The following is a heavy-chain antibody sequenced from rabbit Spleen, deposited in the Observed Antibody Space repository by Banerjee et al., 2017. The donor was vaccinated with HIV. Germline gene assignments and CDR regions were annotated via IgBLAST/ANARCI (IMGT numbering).Heavy chain of an antibody. Sequence: QSLEESGGDLVKPGASLTLTCTASGFSFSSNDYMCWVRQAPGKGLEWISCIAGSASAFTYSATWAKGRFTISKTSSTTVTLQMTSLTVADTATYLCARDTGSSFSSYGMDLWGPGTLVTVS. V-gene: IGHV1S40*01. CDR3: ARDTGSSFSSYGMDL. CDR1: GFSFSSNDY. D-gene: IGHD8-1*01. CDR2: IAGSASAFT. J-gene: IGHJ6*01.